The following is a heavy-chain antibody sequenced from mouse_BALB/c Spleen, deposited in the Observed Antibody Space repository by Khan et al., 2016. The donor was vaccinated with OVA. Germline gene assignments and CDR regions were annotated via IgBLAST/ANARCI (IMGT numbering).Heavy chain of an antibody. J-gene: IGHJ3*01. CDR2: IWSAGST. CDR1: GFSLTNYS. Sequence: QVQLQQSGPGLVQPSQSLSITCTVSGFSLTNYSVHWVRQSPGKGLEWLGVIWSAGSTDYNAAFISRLTIRKDNSRSQALFKMNSLLPTDTAIYYCARRGYDYGRRALFAYWGQGTLVTVSA. V-gene: IGHV2-2*02. D-gene: IGHD2-4*01. CDR3: ARRGYDYGRRALFAY.